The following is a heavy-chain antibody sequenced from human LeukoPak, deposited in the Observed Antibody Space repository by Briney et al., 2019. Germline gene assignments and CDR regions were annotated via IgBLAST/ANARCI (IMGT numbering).Heavy chain of an antibody. CDR1: GGSVSGYY. CDR3: ARHDVVPVIRRGFDF. J-gene: IGHJ4*02. Sequence: TSSETLSLTCTVSGGSVSGYYWSWIRQPPGKGLEYIGYIYYGGTTLYSPSLKGRVTISIDTSENQVSLKLTSVTAADTAVYYCARHDVVPVIRRGFDFWGQGTPVTVSA. D-gene: IGHD2-21*02. CDR2: IYYGGTT. V-gene: IGHV4-59*08.